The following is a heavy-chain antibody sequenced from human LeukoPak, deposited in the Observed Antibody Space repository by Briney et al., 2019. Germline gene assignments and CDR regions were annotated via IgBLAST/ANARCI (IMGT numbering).Heavy chain of an antibody. CDR1: GFTFSSYS. Sequence: GGSLRLSCAASGFTFSSYSMNWVRQAPGKGLEWVSYISGSSGTIYYADSVEGRFTISRDNAKNSLYLQMNSLRAEDTAMYYCARVVAPGDKRWGLLYWGQGTLVTVSS. CDR3: ARVVAPGDKRWGLLY. D-gene: IGHD4-17*01. CDR2: ISGSSGTI. V-gene: IGHV3-48*04. J-gene: IGHJ4*02.